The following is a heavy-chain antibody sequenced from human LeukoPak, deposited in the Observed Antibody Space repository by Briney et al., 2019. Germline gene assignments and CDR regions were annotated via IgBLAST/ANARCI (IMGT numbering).Heavy chain of an antibody. CDR3: ARSDWLDS. CDR2: IKNDGTTT. Sequence: GASLRLSCAASGFTFSGYWMHWVRQVPGKELVWVSRIKNDGTTTTYADSVKGRFTISRDNAKNTLYLQMNGLRAEDTAVYYCARSDWLDSWGQGTLVTVSS. J-gene: IGHJ5*01. V-gene: IGHV3-74*03. CDR1: GFTFSGYW.